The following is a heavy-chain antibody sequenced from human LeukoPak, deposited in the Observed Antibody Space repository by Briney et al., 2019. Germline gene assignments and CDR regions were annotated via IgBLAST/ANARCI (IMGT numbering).Heavy chain of an antibody. CDR1: GYTFTDHY. CDR2: INPNSGGA. D-gene: IGHD1-26*01. J-gene: IGHJ4*02. Sequence: ASVKVSCKTSGYTFTDHYMYWVRQAPGQGLEWMGWINPNSGGANYAQKFQGRVTMTRDASMSTAYMELSRLRSDDTAVYYCAKWGLILGERSPFDYWGRGTLVTVSS. V-gene: IGHV1-2*02. CDR3: AKWGLILGERSPFDY.